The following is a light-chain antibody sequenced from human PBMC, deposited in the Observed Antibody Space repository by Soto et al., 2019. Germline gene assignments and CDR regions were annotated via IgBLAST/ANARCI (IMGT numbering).Light chain of an antibody. Sequence: DIQLTQSPSFLSASVGDRVIITCRASQGISSYLAWYQQKPGRAPKVLIYPASTLQSGVPSRFSGSGSGTEFTLTISGLQPEDFGTFYCEQLSHYPYTFGQGTKVEMK. V-gene: IGKV1-9*01. CDR3: EQLSHYPYT. CDR2: PAS. CDR1: QGISSY. J-gene: IGKJ2*01.